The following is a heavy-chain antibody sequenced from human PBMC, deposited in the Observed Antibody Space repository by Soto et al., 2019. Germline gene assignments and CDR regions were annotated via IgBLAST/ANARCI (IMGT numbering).Heavy chain of an antibody. CDR3: ARSVLMVYATMGCRFDP. CDR1: GGSISSSSYY. V-gene: IGHV4-39*01. CDR2: IYYSGST. Sequence: SETLSLTCTVSGGSISSSSYYWGWIRQPPGKGLEWIGSIYYSGSTYYNPSLKSRVTISVDTSKNQFSLKLSSVTAADTAVYYCARSVLMVYATMGCRFDPWGQGTLVTVSS. J-gene: IGHJ5*02. D-gene: IGHD2-8*01.